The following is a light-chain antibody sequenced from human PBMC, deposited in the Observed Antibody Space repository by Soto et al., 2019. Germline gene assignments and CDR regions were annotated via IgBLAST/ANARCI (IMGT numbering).Light chain of an antibody. CDR3: AAWDDSLNAL. CDR1: SSNIGDNP. CDR2: IND. Sequence: SVLTQPPSASGTPGQRITISCSGSSSNIGDNPVNWYQQLPGAAPKLLIYINDQRPSGVPDQFSGSKSGTSASLAISGLQPEDEADYYCAAWDDSLNALFGTGTKVTVL. J-gene: IGLJ1*01. V-gene: IGLV1-44*01.